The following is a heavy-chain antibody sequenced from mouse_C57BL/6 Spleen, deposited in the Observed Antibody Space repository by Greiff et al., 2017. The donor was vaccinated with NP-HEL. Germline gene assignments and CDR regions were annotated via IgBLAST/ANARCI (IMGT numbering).Heavy chain of an antibody. CDR3: ARHGAYYTYYYAMDY. D-gene: IGHD2-12*01. Sequence: EVMLVESGGGLVKPGGSLKLSCAASGFTFSSYTMSWVRQTPETRLEWVATISGGGGNTYYPDSVKGRFTISRDNAKNTLYLQMSSLRSEDTALYYCARHGAYYTYYYAMDYWGQGTSVTVSS. CDR1: GFTFSSYT. V-gene: IGHV5-9*01. J-gene: IGHJ4*01. CDR2: ISGGGGNT.